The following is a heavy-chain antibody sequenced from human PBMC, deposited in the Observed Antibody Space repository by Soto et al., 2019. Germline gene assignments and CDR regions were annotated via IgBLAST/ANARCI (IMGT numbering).Heavy chain of an antibody. CDR1: GYSFISYW. Sequence: GESLKISCKTSGYSFISYWIGWVRQMPGKGLEWMGIIYPDDSDTKYSPSFQGHVTISADKSISTAYLQWSSLKASDTAMYYCARHTGALYYYDSSGYLVWFDPWGQGTLVTVSS. D-gene: IGHD3-22*01. V-gene: IGHV5-51*01. CDR2: IYPDDSDT. CDR3: ARHTGALYYYDSSGYLVWFDP. J-gene: IGHJ5*02.